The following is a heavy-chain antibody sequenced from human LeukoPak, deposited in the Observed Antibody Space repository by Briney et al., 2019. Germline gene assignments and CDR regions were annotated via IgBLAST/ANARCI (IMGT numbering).Heavy chain of an antibody. J-gene: IGHJ5*02. CDR1: DFTVSTGY. Sequence: GGSLTLTCAASDFTVSTGYMTWVRQPPGKGLEWVSVIYSDGTTYYADSVKGRFSISRDNSRNTLYLQMNSLRAEDTAVYYCARGLPNWFDPWGEGSLVTVSS. CDR2: IYSDGTT. CDR3: ARGLPNWFDP. V-gene: IGHV3-53*01.